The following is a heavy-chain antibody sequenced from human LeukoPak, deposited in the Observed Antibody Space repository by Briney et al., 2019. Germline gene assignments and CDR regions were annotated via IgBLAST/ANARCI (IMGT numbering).Heavy chain of an antibody. Sequence: ASVKVSCKASGYTFTGYYMHWVRQAPGQGLEWMGWINPNSGGTNYAQKFQGRVTITTDESTSTAYMELSSLRSEDTAVYYCASFSATTVTRHSYYYYMDVWGKGTTVTVSS. CDR3: ASFSATTVTRHSYYYYMDV. V-gene: IGHV1-2*02. CDR1: GYTFTGYY. J-gene: IGHJ6*03. D-gene: IGHD4-11*01. CDR2: INPNSGGT.